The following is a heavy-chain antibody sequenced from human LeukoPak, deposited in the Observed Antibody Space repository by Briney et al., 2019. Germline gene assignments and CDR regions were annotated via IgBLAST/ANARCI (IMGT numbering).Heavy chain of an antibody. V-gene: IGHV4-59*02. CDR3: AREANSPTARYWYFDL. J-gene: IGHJ2*01. CDR1: GGSVSSYY. D-gene: IGHD2-21*01. CDR2: VYYSGST. Sequence: SETLSLTCTVSGGSVSSYYWSWMRQSPGKGLEWIGYVYYSGSTNYNPALKSRVTISLDTSENQLSLKLSSVTAADTAVYYCAREANSPTARYWYFDLWGRGTQVTVSS.